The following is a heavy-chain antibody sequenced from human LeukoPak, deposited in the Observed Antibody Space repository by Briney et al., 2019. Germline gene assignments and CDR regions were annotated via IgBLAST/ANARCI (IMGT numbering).Heavy chain of an antibody. CDR1: GYTFTGYY. D-gene: IGHD3-3*01. V-gene: IGHV1-2*02. Sequence: ASVKVSCKASGYTFTGYYMHWVRQAPGQGLEWMGWINPNSGGTNSAQKFQGRVTMTRGTSISTAYRELSRLRSDDTAVYYCARDLSRRITIFGVVALWGQGTLVTVSS. CDR2: INPNSGGT. J-gene: IGHJ4*02. CDR3: ARDLSRRITIFGVVAL.